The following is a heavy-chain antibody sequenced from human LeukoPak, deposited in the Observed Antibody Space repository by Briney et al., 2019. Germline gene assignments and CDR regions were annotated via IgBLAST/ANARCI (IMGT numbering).Heavy chain of an antibody. D-gene: IGHD1-14*01. CDR2: INHSGST. J-gene: IGHJ4*02. Sequence: PSETLSLTCAVYGGSFSGYYWSWIRQPPGKGLEWIGEINHSGSTNYNPSLESRVTISVDTSKNQFSLKLSSVTAADTAVYYCARRHNVGFDYWGQGTLVTVSS. V-gene: IGHV4-34*01. CDR3: ARRHNVGFDY. CDR1: GGSFSGYY.